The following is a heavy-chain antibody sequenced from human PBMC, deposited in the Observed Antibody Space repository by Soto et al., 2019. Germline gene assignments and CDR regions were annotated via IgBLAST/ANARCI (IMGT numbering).Heavy chain of an antibody. CDR1: GYSFTNYG. CDR3: ARDRGVAPPVAGNTHYYYYMDV. D-gene: IGHD6-19*01. CDR2: ISAYNGNT. V-gene: IGHV1-18*01. Sequence: QDQLVQSGVEVKKPGASVKVSCKASGYSFTNYGITWVRQAPGQGFEWRGWISAYNGNTNYAQKSKGRVTLTTDASTSTAYLELRSLRSGETAVYYCARDRGVAPPVAGNTHYYYYMDVWGKGTTVTVSS. J-gene: IGHJ6*03.